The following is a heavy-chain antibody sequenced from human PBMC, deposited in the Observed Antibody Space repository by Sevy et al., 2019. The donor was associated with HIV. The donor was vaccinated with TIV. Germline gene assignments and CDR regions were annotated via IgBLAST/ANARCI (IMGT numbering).Heavy chain of an antibody. D-gene: IGHD3-16*01. CDR2: IKSDRSDK. J-gene: IGHJ4*02. CDR3: AQETVGRFDS. Sequence: GGSLRLSCAASGFTFSAYWMNWVRQAPWKGLEWVANIKSDRSDKHYVDSVEGRFTISRDNAKNSLYLQMNSLRVEDTAVYYCAQETVGRFDSWGQGTLVTVSS. V-gene: IGHV3-7*01. CDR1: GFTFSAYW.